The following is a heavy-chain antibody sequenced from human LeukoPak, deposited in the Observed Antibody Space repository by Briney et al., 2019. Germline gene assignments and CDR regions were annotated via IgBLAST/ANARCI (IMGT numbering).Heavy chain of an antibody. V-gene: IGHV3-30*03. Sequence: PGRSLRLSCAASGFAFSSYGMHWVRQAPGKGLEWVAVISYDGNDKYYTDSVKGRFTISRDNSKNTLYLQMNSLRAEDTAVYYCARAPAGFGNRWFDPWGQGTLVTVSS. D-gene: IGHD1-14*01. CDR3: ARAPAGFGNRWFDP. CDR1: GFAFSSYG. CDR2: ISYDGNDK. J-gene: IGHJ5*02.